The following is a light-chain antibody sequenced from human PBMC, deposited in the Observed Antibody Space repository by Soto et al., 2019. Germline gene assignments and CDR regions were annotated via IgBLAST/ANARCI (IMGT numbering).Light chain of an antibody. V-gene: IGLV2-8*01. Sequence: QSALTQPPSTSGSPGQSVTISCTGTSSDVGGYNYVSWYQQHPGKAPKLVIYEVSKRPSGVPDRFSGSKSGNTASLTVSGLQAEDEADYFYSSYAGSNIHYVFGTGTKLTVL. J-gene: IGLJ1*01. CDR3: SSYAGSNIHYV. CDR2: EVS. CDR1: SSDVGGYNY.